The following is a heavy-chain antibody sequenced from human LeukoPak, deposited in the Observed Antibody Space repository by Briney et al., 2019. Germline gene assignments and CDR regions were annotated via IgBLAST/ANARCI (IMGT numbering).Heavy chain of an antibody. J-gene: IGHJ3*02. Sequence: GGSLRLSCAASGFTFSSYSMNWVRQAPGKGLEWVSRINSDGSSTSYADSVKGRFTISRDNAKNTLYLQMNSLRAEDTAVYYCAREQGAYYYDSSGYYNDAFDIWGQGTMVTVSS. CDR1: GFTFSSYS. D-gene: IGHD3-22*01. CDR3: AREQGAYYYDSSGYYNDAFDI. CDR2: INSDGSST. V-gene: IGHV3-74*01.